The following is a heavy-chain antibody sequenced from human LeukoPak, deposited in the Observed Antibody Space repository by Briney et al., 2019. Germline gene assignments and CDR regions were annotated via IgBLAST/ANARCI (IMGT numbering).Heavy chain of an antibody. CDR2: IHYRGSS. CDR3: ASARLYGSGNYPFDY. V-gene: IGHV4-59*01. D-gene: IGHD3-10*01. J-gene: IGHJ4*02. Sequence: SETLSLTCSVSGGSFSTYYWSWIRQPPGKGLEWIGYIHYRGSSNYNPSLKNRVTISIDTSKDQFSLKLRSVTAADPAVYYCASARLYGSGNYPFDYWGQGTLVTVSS. CDR1: GGSFSTYY.